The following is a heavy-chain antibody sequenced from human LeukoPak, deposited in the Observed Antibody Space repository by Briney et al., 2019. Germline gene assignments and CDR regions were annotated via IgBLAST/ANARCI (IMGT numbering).Heavy chain of an antibody. D-gene: IGHD3-10*01. V-gene: IGHV1-69*13. J-gene: IGHJ4*02. CDR2: IVPIFGTA. Sequence: SVKVSCKASGGTFSSYAISWVRQAPGQGLEWMGGIVPIFGTANYAQKFQGRVTITADESTSTAYMELSSLRSEDTAVYYCASDLFGSGSYYPEYYFDYWGQGTLVTVSS. CDR3: ASDLFGSGSYYPEYYFDY. CDR1: GGTFSSYA.